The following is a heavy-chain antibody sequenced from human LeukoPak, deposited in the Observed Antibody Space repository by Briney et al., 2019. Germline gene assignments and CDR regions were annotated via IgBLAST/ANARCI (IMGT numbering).Heavy chain of an antibody. D-gene: IGHD2/OR15-2a*01. J-gene: IGHJ5*02. CDR3: ARDSAEYISSYNWFDP. CDR1: GFTVGDYS. CDR2: IRSKGYGGTT. V-gene: IGHV3-49*03. Sequence: GRSLRLSCKVSGFTVGDYSIYWFRQTPGKGLEWLGFIRSKGYGGTTEYAASVKGRFTISTDDSKNIAYLQMNSLKTEDTAVYYCARDSAEYISSYNWFDPWGQGTLVTVSS.